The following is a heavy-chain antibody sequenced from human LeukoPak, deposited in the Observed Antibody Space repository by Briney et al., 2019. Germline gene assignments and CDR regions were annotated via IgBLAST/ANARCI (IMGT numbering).Heavy chain of an antibody. J-gene: IGHJ4*02. D-gene: IGHD2-8*01. CDR2: ISYSRST. CDR3: ARGEHRMVSGYYFDH. Sequence: PQTLSLTCSVSGGSIRSGRYYWTWIRQYPGKGLEWIGYISYSRSTYYNPSLKSRVTKSVDTSESQFSPNLSSVTAADTAVYYCARGEHRMVSGYYFDHWDQGTLITVSS. CDR1: GGSIRSGRYY. V-gene: IGHV4-31*03.